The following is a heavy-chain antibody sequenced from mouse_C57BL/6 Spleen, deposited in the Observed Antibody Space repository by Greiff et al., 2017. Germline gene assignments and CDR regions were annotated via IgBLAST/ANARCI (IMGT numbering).Heavy chain of an antibody. CDR2: IYPGDGDT. CDR3: ARVLRRGYYFDY. J-gene: IGHJ2*01. D-gene: IGHD2-12*01. CDR1: GYAFSSYW. V-gene: IGHV1-80*01. Sequence: VQLQESGAELVKPGASVKISCKASGYAFSSYWMNWVKQRPGKGLEWIGQIYPGDGDTNYNGKFKGKATLTADKSSSTAYMQLSSLTSEDSAVYFCARVLRRGYYFDYWGQGTTLTVSS.